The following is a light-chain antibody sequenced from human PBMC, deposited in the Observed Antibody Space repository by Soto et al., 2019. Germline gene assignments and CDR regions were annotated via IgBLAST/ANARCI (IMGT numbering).Light chain of an antibody. CDR1: SSDVGGYNY. J-gene: IGLJ1*01. CDR2: EVS. V-gene: IGLV2-8*01. Sequence: QSVLTQPPSASGSPGQSVTISCTGTSSDVGGYNYVSWYQQHPGKAPKLMIYEVSKRPLGVPDRFSGSKSGNTASLTVSGLQAEDEADYYCSSYAGSNNLNVFGTGTKVTVL. CDR3: SSYAGSNNLNV.